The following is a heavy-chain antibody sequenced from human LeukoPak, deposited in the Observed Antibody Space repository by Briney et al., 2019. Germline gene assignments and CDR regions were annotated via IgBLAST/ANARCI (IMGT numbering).Heavy chain of an antibody. CDR3: ARAPPEIQLYFDY. J-gene: IGHJ4*02. V-gene: IGHV3-20*04. D-gene: IGHD5-18*01. CDR1: GFTFSTYA. Sequence: GGSLRLSCAPSGFTFSTYAMSWVRQAPGKGLEWVSGINWNGGSTGYADSVKGRFTISRDNAKNSLYLQMNSLRAEDTALYYCARAPPEIQLYFDYWGQGTLVTVSS. CDR2: INWNGGST.